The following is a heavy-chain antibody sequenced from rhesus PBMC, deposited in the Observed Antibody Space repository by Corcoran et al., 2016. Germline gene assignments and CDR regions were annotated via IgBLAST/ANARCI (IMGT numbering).Heavy chain of an antibody. CDR1: VFSLSTSCMG. CDR3: ARRRATYIYGNSDYFDY. Sequence: QVTLKESGPALVTPTQTLTLTCTFSVFSLSTSCMGVCWIRQPPGQALDWLALIYWDDDKYYSTSLKSRLTISKDTSKNQVVLTMTNMDPVDTATYYCARRRATYIYGNSDYFDYWGQGVLVTVSS. J-gene: IGHJ4*01. D-gene: IGHD4-35*01. V-gene: IGHV2-174*01. CDR2: IYWDDDK.